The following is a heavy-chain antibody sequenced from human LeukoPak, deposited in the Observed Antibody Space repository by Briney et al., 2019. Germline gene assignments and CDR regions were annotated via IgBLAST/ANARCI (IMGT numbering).Heavy chain of an antibody. D-gene: IGHD6-13*01. CDR2: IKQDGSEK. Sequence: GGFLRLSCAASGFTFSSYWMSWVRQAPGKGLEWVANIKQDGSEKYYVDSVKGRFTISRDNAKNSLYLQMNSLRAEDTAVYYCAREVAGTGGYYFDYWGQGTLVTVSS. V-gene: IGHV3-7*03. CDR3: AREVAGTGGYYFDY. J-gene: IGHJ4*02. CDR1: GFTFSSYW.